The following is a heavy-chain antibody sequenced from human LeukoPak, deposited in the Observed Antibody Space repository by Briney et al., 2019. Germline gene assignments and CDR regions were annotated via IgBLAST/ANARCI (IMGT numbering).Heavy chain of an antibody. CDR2: MNPNSGNT. CDR3: ARGRGSSPRESTNQH. J-gene: IGHJ1*01. Sequence: ASVKISCKASGYTFSYYDINWVRQATGQGLEWMGWMNPNSGNTGYAQKFQGRVTMTRNTSISTAYMELSSLRSEDTAVYYCARGRGSSPRESTNQHWGQGTLVTVSS. CDR1: GYTFSYYD. V-gene: IGHV1-8*02. D-gene: IGHD2-8*01.